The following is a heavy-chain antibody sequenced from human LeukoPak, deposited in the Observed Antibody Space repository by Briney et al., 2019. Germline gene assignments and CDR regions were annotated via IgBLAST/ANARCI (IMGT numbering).Heavy chain of an antibody. CDR1: GGSISSYY. CDR2: IYTSGST. V-gene: IGHV4-4*07. J-gene: IGHJ4*02. D-gene: IGHD3-22*01. Sequence: SETLSLTCTVSGGSISSYYWSWIRQPAGKGLEWIGRIYTSGSTNYNPSLKSRVTMSVDTSKNQFSLKLSSVTAADPAVYYCARDSPYDSSGYTTFDYWGQGTLVTVSS. CDR3: ARDSPYDSSGYTTFDY.